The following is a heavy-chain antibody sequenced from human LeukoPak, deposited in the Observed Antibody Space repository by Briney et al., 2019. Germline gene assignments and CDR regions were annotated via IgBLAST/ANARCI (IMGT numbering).Heavy chain of an antibody. V-gene: IGHV4-4*07. J-gene: IGHJ4*02. Sequence: SETLSLTCTVSGGSISSYYWSWIRQPAGKGLEWIGRIYTSGSTNYNPSLHTRVTMSVDTSNNQFSLKLSSVTAADTAVYYCARGATISWKPSTREYYFDYWGQGTLVTVSS. CDR2: IYTSGST. CDR3: ARGATISWKPSTREYYFDY. CDR1: GGSISSYY. D-gene: IGHD1-26*01.